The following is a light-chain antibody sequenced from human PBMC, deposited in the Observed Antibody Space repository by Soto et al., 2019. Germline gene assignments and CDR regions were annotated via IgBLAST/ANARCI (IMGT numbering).Light chain of an antibody. CDR3: QSYDSSLSGSLV. CDR2: GND. J-gene: IGLJ2*01. CDR1: SSNIGAGYD. V-gene: IGLV1-40*01. Sequence: QSVLTQPPSVSGAPGQRVTISCTGSSSNIGAGYDVHWYQQLPGTAPKLLIYGNDNRPSGVPDRFSGSKSGTSASLAITGLQADDEAHYYCQSYDSSLSGSLVFGGGTKLTVL.